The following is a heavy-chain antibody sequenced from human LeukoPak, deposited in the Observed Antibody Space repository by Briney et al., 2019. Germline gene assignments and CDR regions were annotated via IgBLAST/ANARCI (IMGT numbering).Heavy chain of an antibody. J-gene: IGHJ5*02. CDR3: ATSAEWELPDLGWFDP. CDR2: IIPIFGTA. CDR1: GGIFSSYA. D-gene: IGHD1-26*01. Sequence: ASVKVSCKASGGIFSSYAISWVRQAPGQGLEWMGGIIPIFGTANYAQKFQGRVTITTDESTSTAYMELSSLRSEDTAVYYCATSAEWELPDLGWFDPWGQGTLVTVSS. V-gene: IGHV1-69*05.